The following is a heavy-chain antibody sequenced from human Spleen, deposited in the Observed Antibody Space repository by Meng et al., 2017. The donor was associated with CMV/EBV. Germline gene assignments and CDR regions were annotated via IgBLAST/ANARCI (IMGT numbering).Heavy chain of an antibody. Sequence: SISSGDYYWRWIRQPPGKGLEWIGYIYYSGSTYYNPSLKSRVTISVDTSKNQFSLKLSSVTVADTAVYYCARVRITMVRGVSHFDYWGQGTLVTVSS. J-gene: IGHJ4*02. CDR2: IYYSGST. CDR3: ARVRITMVRGVSHFDY. V-gene: IGHV4-30-4*08. CDR1: SISSGDYY. D-gene: IGHD3-10*01.